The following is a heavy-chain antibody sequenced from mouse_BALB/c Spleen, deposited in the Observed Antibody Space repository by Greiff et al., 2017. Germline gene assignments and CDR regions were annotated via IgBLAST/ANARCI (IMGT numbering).Heavy chain of an antibody. CDR3: ARGRDYYGSSYGYFDV. Sequence: EVHLVESGGGLVKPGGSLKLSCAASGFTFSDYYMYWVRQTTEKRLEWVATISDGGSYTDYPDSVKGRFTSSRDNAKNTLYLQMSSLKSEDTAMYYCARGRDYYGSSYGYFDVWGAGTTVTVSS. CDR1: GFTFSDYY. V-gene: IGHV5-4*02. J-gene: IGHJ1*01. CDR2: ISDGGSYT. D-gene: IGHD1-1*01.